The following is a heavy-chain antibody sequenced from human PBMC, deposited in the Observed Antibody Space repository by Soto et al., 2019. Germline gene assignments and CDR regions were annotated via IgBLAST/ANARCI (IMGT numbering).Heavy chain of an antibody. CDR1: GGYFNDNY. D-gene: IGHD3-10*01. Sequence: QVQLQQWGAGLLKPSETLSLSCAVYGGYFNDNYYTWFRQPPGKGLEWIGEISRSGTTKYIPALKRRASSTFDTSKTQVSLKVTFVTAADTAGYYSGTSLWFGTQVELWCEGALITVSA. CDR3: GTSLWFGTQVEL. J-gene: IGHJ5*02. V-gene: IGHV4-34*01. CDR2: ISRSGTT.